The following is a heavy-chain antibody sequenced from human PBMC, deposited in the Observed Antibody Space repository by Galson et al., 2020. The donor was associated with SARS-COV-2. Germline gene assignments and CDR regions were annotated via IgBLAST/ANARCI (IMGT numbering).Heavy chain of an antibody. CDR3: ARASSGWRHFDY. CDR2: IYSGGST. D-gene: IGHD6-19*01. Sequence: GGSLRLSCAASGFTVSSDYMTWVRQAPGKGLEWVSVIYSGGSTYYADSVKGRFTISRDNSKNTLHLQMNSLRAEDTAVYYCARASSGWRHFDYWGQGTLVTVSS. J-gene: IGHJ4*02. CDR1: GFTVSSDY. V-gene: IGHV3-53*01.